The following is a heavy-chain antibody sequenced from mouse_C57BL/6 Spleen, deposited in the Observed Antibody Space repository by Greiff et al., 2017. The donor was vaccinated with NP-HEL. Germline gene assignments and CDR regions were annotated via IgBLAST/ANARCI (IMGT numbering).Heavy chain of an antibody. Sequence: VQLKESGAELVKPGASVKLSCTASGFNIKDYYMHWVKQRTEQGLEWIGRIDPEDGETKYAPKFQGKATITADTSSNTAYLQLSSLTSEDTAVYYCARAAGNRATDWYFDVWGTGTTVTVSS. J-gene: IGHJ1*03. CDR1: GFNIKDYY. D-gene: IGHD3-1*01. CDR3: ARAAGNRATDWYFDV. CDR2: IDPEDGET. V-gene: IGHV14-2*01.